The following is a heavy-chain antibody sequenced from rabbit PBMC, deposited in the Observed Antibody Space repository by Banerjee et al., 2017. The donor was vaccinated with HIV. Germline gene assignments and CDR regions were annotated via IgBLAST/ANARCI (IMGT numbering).Heavy chain of an antibody. J-gene: IGHJ4*01. D-gene: IGHD7-1*01. CDR3: ARLLAYSNGNLGL. Sequence: QSLEESGGDLVKPGASLTLTCTASGFSFSSSYWIFWVRQAPGKGLEWITSIYGGSSDDTYYASWAKGRFTISKTSSTTVTLQMTSLTAADTATYFCARLLAYSNGNLGLWGPGTLVTVS. CDR1: GFSFSSSYW. V-gene: IGHV1S40*01. CDR2: IYGGSSDDT.